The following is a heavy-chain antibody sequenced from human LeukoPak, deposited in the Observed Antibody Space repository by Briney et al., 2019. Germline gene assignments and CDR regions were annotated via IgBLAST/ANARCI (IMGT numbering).Heavy chain of an antibody. V-gene: IGHV4-34*01. D-gene: IGHD5-24*01. CDR2: INHSGST. J-gene: IGHJ4*02. Sequence: KPSETLSLTCAVYGGSFSGYYWSWIRQPPGKGLEWIGEINHSGSTNYNPSLKSRVTISVDTSKNQFSLKLSSVTAADTAVYYCASGPMMATTRGAFDYCGQGTLVTVSS. CDR1: GGSFSGYY. CDR3: ASGPMMATTRGAFDY.